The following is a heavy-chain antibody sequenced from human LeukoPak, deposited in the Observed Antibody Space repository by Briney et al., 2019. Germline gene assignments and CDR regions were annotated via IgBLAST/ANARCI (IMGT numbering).Heavy chain of an antibody. CDR2: IGSSGSTI. Sequence: GGSLRLSCAASGFTFSSYEMNWVRQAPGKGLEWVSYIGSSGSTIYYADSVKGRFTISRDNAKNSLYLQMNSLRAEDTAVYYCAELGITMIGGVWGRGTTVTISS. CDR3: AELGITMIGGV. J-gene: IGHJ6*04. D-gene: IGHD3-10*02. V-gene: IGHV3-48*03. CDR1: GFTFSSYE.